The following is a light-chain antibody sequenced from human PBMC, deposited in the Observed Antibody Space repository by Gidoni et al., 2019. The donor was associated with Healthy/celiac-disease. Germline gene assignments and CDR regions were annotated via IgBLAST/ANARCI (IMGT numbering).Light chain of an antibody. J-gene: IGKJ5*01. V-gene: IGKV1-33*01. Sequence: DIQMTQSPSSLSASVGDRVTITCQASQYISNYLNWYQQKPGKAPKLLIYDASNLETGVPSRFSGSGSGTDFTFTISSLQPEDIATEYCQQYDNLPITFGQGTRLEIK. CDR1: QYISNY. CDR2: DAS. CDR3: QQYDNLPIT.